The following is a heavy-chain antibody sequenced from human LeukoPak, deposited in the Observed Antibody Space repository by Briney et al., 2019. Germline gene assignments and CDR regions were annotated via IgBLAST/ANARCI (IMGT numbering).Heavy chain of an antibody. D-gene: IGHD5-18*01. Sequence: GGSLRLSCAASGFTFSSYSMNWVRQAPGKGLEWVSSIRSSSSYIYYADSVKGRFTISRDNAKNSLYLQMNSLRAEDTAVYYCARGGGYSYGSFDYWGQGTLVTVSS. CDR2: IRSSSSYI. CDR3: ARGGGYSYGSFDY. V-gene: IGHV3-21*01. CDR1: GFTFSSYS. J-gene: IGHJ4*02.